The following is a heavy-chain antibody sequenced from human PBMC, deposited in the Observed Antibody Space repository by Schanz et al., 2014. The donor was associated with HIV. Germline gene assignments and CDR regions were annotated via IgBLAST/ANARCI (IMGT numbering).Heavy chain of an antibody. D-gene: IGHD4-17*01. V-gene: IGHV3-48*01. CDR3: ARRDYGDYYYYYGMDV. J-gene: IGHJ6*02. CDR1: GFTFSSYA. Sequence: VQLVESGGGVVQPGRSLRLSCEASGFTFSSYAMHWVRQAPGKGLEWVSYISGSSSSIYYADSVKGRFTISRDNYRNTLDLQMDSLRAEDTAVYYCARRDYGDYYYYYGMDVWGQGTTVTVSS. CDR2: ISGSSSSI.